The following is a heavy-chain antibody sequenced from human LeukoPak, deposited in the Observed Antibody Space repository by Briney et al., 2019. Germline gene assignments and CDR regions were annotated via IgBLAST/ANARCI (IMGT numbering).Heavy chain of an antibody. J-gene: IGHJ4*02. CDR1: GGSISSSSYY. Sequence: SETLSLTYTVSGGSISSSSYYWGWIRQPPGKGLEWIGSIYYSGSTFYNPSLKSRVTISLDTSKNQFSLRLSSVTAADTAVYYCASVVPAAKFDYWGQGTLVTVSS. CDR2: IYYSGST. CDR3: ASVVPAAKFDY. D-gene: IGHD2-2*01. V-gene: IGHV4-39*01.